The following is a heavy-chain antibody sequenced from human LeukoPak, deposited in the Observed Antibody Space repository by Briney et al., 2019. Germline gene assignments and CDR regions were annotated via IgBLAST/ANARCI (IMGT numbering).Heavy chain of an antibody. D-gene: IGHD2-2*01. CDR3: ARCGYCSSTSCFYGMDV. CDR1: GVTFPKYW. CDR2: IKEDGSDK. V-gene: IGHV3-7*01. J-gene: IGHJ6*02. Sequence: PGGSLRLSCAAPGVTFPKYWMTWVRQAPGKGLEWVASIKEDGSDKYYVDSVKGRFTISRDNAKNSLYLQMNSLRDEDTAVYYCARCGYCSSTSCFYGMDVWGQGTTVIVSS.